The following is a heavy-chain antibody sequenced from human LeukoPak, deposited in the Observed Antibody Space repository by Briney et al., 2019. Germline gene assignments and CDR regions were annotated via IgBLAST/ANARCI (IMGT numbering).Heavy chain of an antibody. Sequence: SETLSLTCTVSGGSTSNYFCTWLRQSAGKGLEWIGRIHTSGSTNYNPSLKSRVSMSVDTSKNQFSLKLSSVTAADTAVYYCARDPEGHGYYFDYWGQGALVTDSS. D-gene: IGHD3-3*01. CDR1: GGSTSNYF. CDR3: ARDPEGHGYYFDY. J-gene: IGHJ4*02. CDR2: IHTSGST. V-gene: IGHV4-4*07.